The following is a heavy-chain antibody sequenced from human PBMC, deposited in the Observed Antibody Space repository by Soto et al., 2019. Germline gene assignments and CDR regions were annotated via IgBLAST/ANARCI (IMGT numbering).Heavy chain of an antibody. Sequence: GASVKVSGKASGYTFTSFDINWVRQAPGQGLEWMGWMNPATGNTGYAQKFQGRVTMTRNTSINTAYMEPSSLRSEDTAVYFCARGGDTSTWYDLDYWGQGALVTVSS. J-gene: IGHJ4*02. CDR3: ARGGDTSTWYDLDY. V-gene: IGHV1-8*01. CDR1: GYTFTSFD. CDR2: MNPATGNT. D-gene: IGHD6-13*01.